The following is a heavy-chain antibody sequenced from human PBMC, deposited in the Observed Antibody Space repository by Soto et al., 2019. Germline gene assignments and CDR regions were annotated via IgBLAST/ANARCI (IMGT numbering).Heavy chain of an antibody. CDR3: ARDWSSRAAAGTEGDY. D-gene: IGHD6-13*01. Sequence: QVQLVQSGAEVKKPGASVKVSCKASGYTFTSYGISWVRQAPGQGLEWMGWISAYNGNTNYAQKLQGRVTMTTDTSTSTANMEVRSLRSDATAVYYCARDWSSRAAAGTEGDYWGQGTLVTVSS. CDR1: GYTFTSYG. CDR2: ISAYNGNT. J-gene: IGHJ4*02. V-gene: IGHV1-18*01.